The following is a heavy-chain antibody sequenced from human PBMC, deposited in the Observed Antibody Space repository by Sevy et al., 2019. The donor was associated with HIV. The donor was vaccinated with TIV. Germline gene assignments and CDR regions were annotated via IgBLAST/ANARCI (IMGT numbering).Heavy chain of an antibody. V-gene: IGHV5-51*01. CDR1: GYSFTTYW. D-gene: IGHD3-3*01. CDR3: ARGVGAFAFFDF. CDR2: IWPADSDT. J-gene: IGHJ4*02. Sequence: GESLKSSCKAFGYSFTTYWIGWVRHMPGKGLEWMGIIWPADSDTRYSPSFEGQVAISADTSINTAYLQWRSLKASDTAMYYCARGVGAFAFFDFWGQGALVTVSS.